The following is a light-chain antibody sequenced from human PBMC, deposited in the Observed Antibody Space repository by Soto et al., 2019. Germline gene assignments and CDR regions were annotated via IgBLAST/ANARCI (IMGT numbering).Light chain of an antibody. Sequence: QSALTQPASVYGSPGQSITISCTGTSSDVGGYNSVSWYQQHPGKAPKLIIYDVSNRPSGVSHRFSGSKSGKTASVTISVLQGEDDADYYCNSYTSTSTLVFGTGTKLTVL. J-gene: IGLJ1*01. CDR3: NSYTSTSTLV. V-gene: IGLV2-14*01. CDR1: SSDVGGYNS. CDR2: DVS.